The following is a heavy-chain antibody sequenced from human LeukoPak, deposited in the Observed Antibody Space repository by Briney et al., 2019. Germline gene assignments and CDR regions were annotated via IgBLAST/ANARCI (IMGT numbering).Heavy chain of an antibody. V-gene: IGHV1-46*01. CDR2: INPSGGST. CDR3: ASTGPYDSSGYSVSFDY. CDR1: GYTFTSYY. Sequence: ASVKVSCKASGYTFTSYYMHWVRQAPGQGLEWMGIINPSGGSTSYAQKFQGRVTMTRDMSTSTVYMELSSLRSEDTAVYYCASTGPYDSSGYSVSFDYWGQGTLVTVSS. D-gene: IGHD3-22*01. J-gene: IGHJ4*02.